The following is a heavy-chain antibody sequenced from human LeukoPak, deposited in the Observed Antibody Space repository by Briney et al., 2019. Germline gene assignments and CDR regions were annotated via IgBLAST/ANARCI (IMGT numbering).Heavy chain of an antibody. CDR2: IIPILGIA. CDR3: ARDSSSAIGWFDP. D-gene: IGHD2-21*01. J-gene: IGHJ5*02. Sequence: SVTVSFKASGGTFSSYAISWVRQAPGQGLEWMGRIIPILGIANYAQKFQGRVTITADKSTSTAYMELSSLRSEDTAVYYCARDSSSAIGWFDPWGQGTLVTVSS. V-gene: IGHV1-69*04. CDR1: GGTFSSYA.